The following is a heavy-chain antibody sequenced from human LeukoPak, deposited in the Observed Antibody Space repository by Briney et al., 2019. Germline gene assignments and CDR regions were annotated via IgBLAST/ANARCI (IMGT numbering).Heavy chain of an antibody. D-gene: IGHD6-13*01. CDR1: GGTFSSYA. J-gene: IGHJ4*02. CDR2: IIPIFGTA. Sequence: ASVKVSCKASGGTFSSYAISWVRQAPGQGLEWMGGIIPIFGTANYAQKFQGRVTITADESTSTAYMELSSLRSEDTAVYYCAIQQLLQEVFDYWGQGTLVTVSS. V-gene: IGHV1-69*13. CDR3: AIQQLLQEVFDY.